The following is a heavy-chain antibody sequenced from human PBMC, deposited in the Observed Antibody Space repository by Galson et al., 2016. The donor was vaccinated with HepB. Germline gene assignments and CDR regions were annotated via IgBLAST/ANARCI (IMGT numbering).Heavy chain of an antibody. CDR2: INPGNGNT. J-gene: IGHJ6*02. CDR3: ARDRVWCGSPKCYGGYFGMEV. D-gene: IGHD2-2*01. Sequence: SVKVSCKASGYTFTGYVLHWVRQAPGQKLEWMGWINPGNGNTQYSQNFHGRVTITRDTSATTTYMELTSLKSEDTALYYCARDRVWCGSPKCYGGYFGMEVWGQGTTVTVSS. V-gene: IGHV1-3*01. CDR1: GYTFTGYV.